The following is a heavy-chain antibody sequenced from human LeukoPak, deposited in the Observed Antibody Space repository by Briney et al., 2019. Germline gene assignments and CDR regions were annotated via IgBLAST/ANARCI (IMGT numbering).Heavy chain of an antibody. CDR1: GFTFSSCG. D-gene: IGHD3-10*01. V-gene: IGHV3-23*01. CDR2: ISGSGGST. J-gene: IGHJ4*02. Sequence: GGSLRLSCAASGFTFSSCGMSWVRQAPGKGLEWVSAISGSGGSTYYADSVKGRFTISRDNSKNTLYLQMNSLRAEDTALYYCARGWFGESHFDYWGQGTLVTVSS. CDR3: ARGWFGESHFDY.